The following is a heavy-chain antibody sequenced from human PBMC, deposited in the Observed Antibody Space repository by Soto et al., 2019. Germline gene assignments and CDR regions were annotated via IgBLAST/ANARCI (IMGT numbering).Heavy chain of an antibody. CDR3: ARGPQSSGYYHDDY. D-gene: IGHD3-22*01. J-gene: IGHJ4*02. V-gene: IGHV1-46*01. Sequence: ASVKVSCKASGYTFTSYYMNWVRQAPGQGLEWLGIINPSGGYTTYAQRFLGRVTMTRDTSTSTVHMELRSLTSEDTAVYYCARGPQSSGYYHDDYWGQGTLVTVSS. CDR2: INPSGGYT. CDR1: GYTFTSYY.